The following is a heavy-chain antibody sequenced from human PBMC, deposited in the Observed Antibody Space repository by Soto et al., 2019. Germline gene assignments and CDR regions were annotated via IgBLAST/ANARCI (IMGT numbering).Heavy chain of an antibody. Sequence: SXKISYKGTGGTXSSYASGWVRQAPGQGLEWMGGIIPIFGTANYEQKFQGRVTINADESTSTDYMEMSSLRSEDTAVYYCARYGDYVYWGQGTLGTVSS. D-gene: IGHD4-17*01. CDR3: ARYGDYVY. V-gene: IGHV1-69*13. CDR1: GGTXSSYA. CDR2: IIPIFGTA. J-gene: IGHJ4*02.